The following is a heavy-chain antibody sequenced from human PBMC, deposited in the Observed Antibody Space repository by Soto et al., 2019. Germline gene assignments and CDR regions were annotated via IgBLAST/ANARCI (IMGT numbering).Heavy chain of an antibody. CDR1: GDSITSGPYY. CDR2: IFYTGST. J-gene: IGHJ6*02. V-gene: IGHV4-31*03. Sequence: SETLSLTCTVSGDSITSGPYYWTWIRQHPGKGLEWIGNIFYTGSTYYNPSLLSRVSISVDTSKNQFSLRLTSVIAADTAIYYCARDRVRRDNKPYGMDVWGQGTTVT. D-gene: IGHD2-21*01. CDR3: ARDRVRRDNKPYGMDV.